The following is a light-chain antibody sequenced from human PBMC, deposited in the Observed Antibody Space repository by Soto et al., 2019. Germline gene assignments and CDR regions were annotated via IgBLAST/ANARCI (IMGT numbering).Light chain of an antibody. CDR1: QSVSSSY. V-gene: IGKV3-20*01. Sequence: EIVLTQSPGTLSLSPGERATLSCRASQSVSSSYLGRYQQKPGQAPRLLIYGASSRATGIPDRFSGSGSGTDFTLTISRLEPEDFAVYYCQQYGSSPLTFGGGTKVDIK. J-gene: IGKJ4*01. CDR3: QQYGSSPLT. CDR2: GAS.